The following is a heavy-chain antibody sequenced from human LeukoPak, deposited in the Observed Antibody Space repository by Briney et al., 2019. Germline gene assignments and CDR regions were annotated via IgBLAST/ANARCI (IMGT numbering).Heavy chain of an antibody. CDR2: IYSGGST. D-gene: IGHD2-8*01. J-gene: IGHJ6*03. Sequence: GGSLRLSCAASGFTVISNYMNWVRQAPGKGLEWVSVIYSGGSTYYADSVKGRFTISRDISKNTVYLQMNSLRAEDTAVYYCSRPYARGVTYDYYYMDVWGKGTTVTVSS. V-gene: IGHV3-53*01. CDR3: SRPYARGVTYDYYYMDV. CDR1: GFTVISNY.